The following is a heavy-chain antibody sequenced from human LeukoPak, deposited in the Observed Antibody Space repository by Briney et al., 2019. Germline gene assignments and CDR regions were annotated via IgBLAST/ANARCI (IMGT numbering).Heavy chain of an antibody. V-gene: IGHV3-15*01. J-gene: IGHJ6*03. D-gene: IGHD2-2*01. CDR2: IKSKTDGGTT. CDR1: GFTFSNAW. CDR3: TTVGCSSTSCYAAYYYYYYMDV. Sequence: GGSLRLSCAASGFTFSNAWMSWVRQAPGKGLEWVGRIKSKTDGGTTDYAAPVKGRFTISRDDSKNTPYLQMNSLKTEDTAVYYCTTVGCSSTSCYAAYYYYYYMDVWGKGTTVTVSS.